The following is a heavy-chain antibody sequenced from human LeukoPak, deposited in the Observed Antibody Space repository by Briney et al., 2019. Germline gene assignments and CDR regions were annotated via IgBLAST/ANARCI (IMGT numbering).Heavy chain of an antibody. J-gene: IGHJ4*02. Sequence: GSLRLSCAASGFTFSSYAMHWVRQAPGKGLEWVAVISYDGSNKYYADSVKGRFTISRGNSKNTLYLQMNSLRAEDTAVYYCARERYDFWSGYVDYWGQGTLVTVSS. CDR3: ARERYDFWSGYVDY. D-gene: IGHD3-3*01. CDR2: ISYDGSNK. CDR1: GFTFSSYA. V-gene: IGHV3-30-3*01.